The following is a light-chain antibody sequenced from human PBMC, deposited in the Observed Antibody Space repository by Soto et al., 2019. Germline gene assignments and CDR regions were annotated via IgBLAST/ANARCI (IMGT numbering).Light chain of an antibody. CDR3: QQYYSYPYT. Sequence: AIRMTQSPSSLSASTGDRVTITCRASQGISSYLAWYQQKPGKAPKLLIYAAYTLQSGVPSRFSGSVSGTDFTLTISCLQSEDFATYYCQQYYSYPYTFGQGTKLEIK. J-gene: IGKJ2*01. CDR2: AAY. V-gene: IGKV1-8*01. CDR1: QGISSY.